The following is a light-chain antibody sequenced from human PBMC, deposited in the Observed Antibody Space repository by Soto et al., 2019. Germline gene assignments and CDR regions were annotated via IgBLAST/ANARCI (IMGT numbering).Light chain of an antibody. CDR1: QNISNY. Sequence: EIVWTQSPATLSLSPGIRATLSCRASQNISNYLIWYQQKPGQAPRLLIYGASTRATGIPARFSGSGSGTEFTLTISSLQSEDFAVYYCQQYNNWPPWTFGQGTKVDIK. CDR3: QQYNNWPPWT. CDR2: GAS. J-gene: IGKJ1*01. V-gene: IGKV3-15*01.